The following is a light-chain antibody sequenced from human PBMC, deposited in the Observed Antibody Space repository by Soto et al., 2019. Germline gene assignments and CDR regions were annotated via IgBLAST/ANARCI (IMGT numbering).Light chain of an antibody. V-gene: IGKV2-30*02. CDR1: RHLVHSDGNTY. J-gene: IGKJ4*01. Sequence: DVVVAQSPVSLSVTLGQAASISCRSSRHLVHSDGNTYLNWFHQRPGQSPRRLISRVSNRDSGVPDRFTGSGSGTDVTLKISRVEAEDVGVYYCMQGTRWPLTFGGGTKLEI. CDR3: MQGTRWPLT. CDR2: RVS.